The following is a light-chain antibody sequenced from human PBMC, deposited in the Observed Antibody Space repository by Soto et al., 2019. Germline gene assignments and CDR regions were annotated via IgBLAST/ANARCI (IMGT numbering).Light chain of an antibody. J-gene: IGLJ1*01. CDR1: SSNIGAGYD. CDR3: QSHDTSLSGYV. Sequence: QSALTQPPSVSGAPGQRVTISCTGISSNIGAGYDVHWYQQLPGTAPKLLIYGNTNRPSGVPDRFSGSKSGTSASLAITGLQAEDEADYYCQSHDTSLSGYVFGTGTKLTVL. CDR2: GNT. V-gene: IGLV1-40*01.